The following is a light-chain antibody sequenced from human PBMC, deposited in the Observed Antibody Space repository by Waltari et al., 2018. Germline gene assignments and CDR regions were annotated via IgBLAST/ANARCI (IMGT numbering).Light chain of an antibody. CDR3: QQTYNAPLT. Sequence: ITQFSFSPFSFVGDQITIPFRASQTISRFLNWYQQKPGKAPNLLIYAASTLQSGVPSRFSGSGSGTDFTLTISSLHPEDFATYYCQQTYNAPLTFGGGTEVEIK. CDR1: QTISRF. J-gene: IGKJ4*01. V-gene: IGKV1-39*01. CDR2: AAS.